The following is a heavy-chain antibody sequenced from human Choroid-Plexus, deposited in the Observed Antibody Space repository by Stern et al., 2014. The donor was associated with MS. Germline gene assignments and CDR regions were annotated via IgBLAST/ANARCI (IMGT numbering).Heavy chain of an antibody. Sequence: QVTLRESGPTLVQPTQTLTRTCSFSGFSLRTSGANVGWIRQPPGKALEWLALSYWDDEKRYSPSLRSRLTITKDTSKNQVVLKMTNMDPVDTATFYCAHRDYGGNSGFDYWGQGTLVIVSS. V-gene: IGHV2-5*02. CDR2: SYWDDEK. D-gene: IGHD4-23*01. J-gene: IGHJ4*02. CDR3: AHRDYGGNSGFDY. CDR1: GFSLRTSGAN.